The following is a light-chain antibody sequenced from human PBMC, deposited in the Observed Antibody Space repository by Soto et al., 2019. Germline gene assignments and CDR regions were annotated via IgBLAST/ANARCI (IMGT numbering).Light chain of an antibody. J-gene: IGKJ2*01. CDR3: QHYNNWPYT. V-gene: IGKV3-15*01. CDR2: GAS. CDR1: QSVSSN. Sequence: EIVMTQSPATLSVSPGERATLSCRASQSVSSNLAWYHQKPGQAPRLLIYGASTRATGIPARFSGSGSGTEFTLTISSLQSEDFAVYYCQHYNNWPYTFGQGTKLEIK.